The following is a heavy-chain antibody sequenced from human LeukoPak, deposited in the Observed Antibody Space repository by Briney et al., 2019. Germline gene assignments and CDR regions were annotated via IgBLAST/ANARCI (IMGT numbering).Heavy chain of an antibody. CDR2: IYYSGST. CDR1: GGSISSYY. D-gene: IGHD3-9*01. V-gene: IGHV4-59*01. J-gene: IGHJ6*03. CDR3: ASCDILTGSAHYYYMDV. Sequence: SETLSLTCTVSGGSISSYYWSWIRQPPGKGLEWIGYIYYSGSTNYNPSLKSRVTISVDTSKNQFSLKLSSVTAADTAVYYCASCDILTGSAHYYYMDVWGKGTTVTISS.